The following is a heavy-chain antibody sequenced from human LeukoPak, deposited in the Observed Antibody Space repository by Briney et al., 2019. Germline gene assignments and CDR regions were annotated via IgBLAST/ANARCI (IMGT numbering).Heavy chain of an antibody. D-gene: IGHD6-19*01. V-gene: IGHV4-34*01. CDR1: GGSFSGSC. Sequence: PSETLSLTCAVYGGSFSGSCWSWIRQPPGKGLEWIGSIYYSGSTYYNPSLKSRVTISVDTSKNQFSLKLSSVTAADTAVYYCARRKQWLVRPNHTLDYWGQGTLVTVSS. J-gene: IGHJ4*02. CDR2: IYYSGST. CDR3: ARRKQWLVRPNHTLDY.